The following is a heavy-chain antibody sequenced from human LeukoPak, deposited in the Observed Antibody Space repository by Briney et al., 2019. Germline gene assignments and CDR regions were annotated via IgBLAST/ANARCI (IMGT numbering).Heavy chain of an antibody. Sequence: GGSLRLSCAASGFTFSSYAMHWVRHSPGKGLEWLALISPDGTKDYYPGSVKGRFTISRDNSKNTLYLQMNGLGAADTAVYYCARGRGYCSGGSCYAFSDYWGQGTLVTVSS. CDR2: ISPDGTKD. CDR1: GFTFSSYA. J-gene: IGHJ4*02. V-gene: IGHV3-30-3*01. D-gene: IGHD2-15*01. CDR3: ARGRGYCSGGSCYAFSDY.